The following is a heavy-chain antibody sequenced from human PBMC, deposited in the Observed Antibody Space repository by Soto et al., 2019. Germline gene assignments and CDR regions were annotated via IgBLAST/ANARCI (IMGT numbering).Heavy chain of an antibody. CDR1: GYSFTNYW. Sequence: GGSLKISCKGSGYSFTNYWIGWVRQMPGEGLEWMGIINPGDSDTRYSPSFQGQVTISADKSISTAYLHYSSLRASDTAMYYCARRDSSGFPDYWGQGTLVTVSS. CDR2: INPGDSDT. J-gene: IGHJ4*02. V-gene: IGHV5-51*01. D-gene: IGHD3-22*01. CDR3: ARRDSSGFPDY.